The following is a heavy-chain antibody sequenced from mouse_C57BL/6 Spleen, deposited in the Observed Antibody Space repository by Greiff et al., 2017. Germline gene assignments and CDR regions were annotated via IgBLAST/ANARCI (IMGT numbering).Heavy chain of an antibody. J-gene: IGHJ2*01. CDR1: GYAFSSSW. CDR3: ARGTDYFDY. V-gene: IGHV1-82*01. Sequence: QVQLQQSGPELVKPGASVKISCKASGYAFSSSWMNWVKQRPGEGLEWIGRIYPGDGDTNYNGKFKGKATLTADKSSSTAYMQLSSLASEDSAVYFCARGTDYFDYWGQGTTLTVSS. CDR2: IYPGDGDT.